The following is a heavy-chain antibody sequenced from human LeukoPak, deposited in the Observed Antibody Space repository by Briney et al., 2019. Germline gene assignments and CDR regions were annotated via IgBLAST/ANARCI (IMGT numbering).Heavy chain of an antibody. CDR2: ISAYNGNT. CDR1: GYAFTSYG. D-gene: IGHD3-10*01. J-gene: IGHJ6*04. Sequence: ASVKVSCKASGYAFTSYGISWVRQAPGQGLEWMGWISAYNGNTNYAQKLQGRVTMTTDTSTSTAYMELRSLRSDDTAVYYCARDLGKDYYGHMDVWGKGTTVTVSS. CDR3: ARDLGKDYYGHMDV. V-gene: IGHV1-18*01.